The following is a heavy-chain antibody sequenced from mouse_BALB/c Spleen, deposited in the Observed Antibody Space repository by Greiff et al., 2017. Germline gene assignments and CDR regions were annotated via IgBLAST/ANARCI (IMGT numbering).Heavy chain of an antibody. Sequence: VKVVESGPGLVAPSQSLSITCTVSGFSLTSYGVHWVRQPPGKGLEWLGVIWAGGSTNYNSALMSRLSISKDNSKSQVFLKMNSLQTDDTAMYYCARDPPYDYYAMDYWGQGTSVTVSS. CDR1: GFSLTSYG. V-gene: IGHV2-9*02. CDR3: ARDPPYDYYAMDY. J-gene: IGHJ4*01. CDR2: IWAGGST.